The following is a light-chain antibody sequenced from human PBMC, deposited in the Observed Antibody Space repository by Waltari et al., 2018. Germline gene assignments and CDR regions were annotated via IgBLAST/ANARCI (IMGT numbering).Light chain of an antibody. CDR2: DVS. J-gene: IGLJ3*02. Sequence: QSALTQPASVSGSPGQSITISCTGTSRDVGGYDYVAWYQQNPGKDPKLMIYDVSKRPSGVSNRFSGSKSGNTASLTISGLQAEDEADYYCSSYTSSRTWVFGGGTRLTVL. CDR1: SRDVGGYDY. CDR3: SSYTSSRTWV. V-gene: IGLV2-14*01.